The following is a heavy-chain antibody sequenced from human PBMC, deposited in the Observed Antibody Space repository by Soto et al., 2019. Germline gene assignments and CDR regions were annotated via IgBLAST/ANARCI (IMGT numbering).Heavy chain of an antibody. J-gene: IGHJ4*02. Sequence: SVKVSCKASGGTFSSYISWVRQAPGQGLEWMGRIIPILGIANYAQKFQGRVTITADKSTSTAYMELSSLRSEDTAVYYCARDEGAPYYYDSSGYSTHDYWGQGTLVTVSS. CDR2: IIPILGIA. CDR3: ARDEGAPYYYDSSGYSTHDY. D-gene: IGHD3-22*01. V-gene: IGHV1-69*04. CDR1: GGTFSSY.